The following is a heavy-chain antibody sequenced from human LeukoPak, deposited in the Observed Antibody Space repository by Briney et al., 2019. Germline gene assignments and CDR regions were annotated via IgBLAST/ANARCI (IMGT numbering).Heavy chain of an antibody. V-gene: IGHV1-69*01. D-gene: IGHD3-10*01. J-gene: IGHJ5*02. CDR2: IIPIFGTA. CDR3: ARDAWFGELSPPGYNWFDP. CDR1: GGTFSSYA. Sequence: SVTVSFTASGGTFSSYAISWVRQAPGQGLEWMGGIIPIFGTANYAQKFQGRVTITADESTSTAYMELSSLRSEDTAVYYCARDAWFGELSPPGYNWFDPWGQGTLVTVSS.